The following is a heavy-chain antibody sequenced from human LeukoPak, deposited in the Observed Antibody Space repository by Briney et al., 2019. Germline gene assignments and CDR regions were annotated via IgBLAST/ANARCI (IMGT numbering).Heavy chain of an antibody. CDR3: ARSYDSSGYYFDGYWYHP. V-gene: IGHV1-2*02. D-gene: IGHD3-22*01. CDR1: GYTFTGYY. Sequence: GASVTVSCKASGYTFTGYYIDCVRQAPGQGLEWMGWINPNSGGTNSAQKFQGRVTMTRDTSISTAYMELSRLRSDDTAVYYCARSYDSSGYYFDGYWYHPGGQGTLVTVSS. CDR2: INPNSGGT. J-gene: IGHJ5*02.